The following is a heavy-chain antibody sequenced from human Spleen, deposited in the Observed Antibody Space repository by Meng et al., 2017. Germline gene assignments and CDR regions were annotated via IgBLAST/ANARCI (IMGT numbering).Heavy chain of an antibody. CDR3: TRFVIVGLEP. CDR2: FRTTAGLT. CDR1: VSTFSTFL. J-gene: IGHJ5*02. Sequence: NRGGLVKSSPKPAVSTFSTFLLPFVPRGPGQRLGWMGSFRTTAGLTNYAQMFQGRVTMTSDKSRSTVYIELGSLRCQDTAVYFCTRFVIVGLEPWGQGTLVTVSS. D-gene: IGHD1-26*01. V-gene: IGHV1-46*01.